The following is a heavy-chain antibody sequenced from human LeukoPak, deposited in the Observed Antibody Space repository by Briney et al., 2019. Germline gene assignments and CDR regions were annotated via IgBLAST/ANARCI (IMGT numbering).Heavy chain of an antibody. V-gene: IGHV3-23*01. D-gene: IGHD3-9*01. Sequence: GASLRLSCAASGFTFSNYAMSWVRQAPGKGLEWVSAIIGSGGNTYYADSVKGRFTISRDNSKNTLYLQMNSLRDEDTAVYYCAKWGDFDVLTGYYVPDFWGQGTLVTVSS. CDR1: GFTFSNYA. CDR2: IIGSGGNT. CDR3: AKWGDFDVLTGYYVPDF. J-gene: IGHJ4*02.